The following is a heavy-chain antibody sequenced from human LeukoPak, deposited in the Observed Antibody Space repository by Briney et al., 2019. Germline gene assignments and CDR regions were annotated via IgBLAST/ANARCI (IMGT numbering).Heavy chain of an antibody. J-gene: IGHJ4*02. D-gene: IGHD3-10*01. Sequence: SAKVSCKASGGTFSSYAISWVRQAPGQGLEWMGGIIPIFGTANYAQKFQGRVTITADESTSTAYMELSSLRSEDTAVYYCARPRITMVRGVIYSYFDYWGQGTLVTVSS. CDR1: GGTFSSYA. CDR2: IIPIFGTA. V-gene: IGHV1-69*13. CDR3: ARPRITMVRGVIYSYFDY.